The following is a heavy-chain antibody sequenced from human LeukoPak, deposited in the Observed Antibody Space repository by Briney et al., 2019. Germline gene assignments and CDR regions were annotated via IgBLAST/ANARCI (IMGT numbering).Heavy chain of an antibody. CDR3: ARRAAAAGAPHFDP. CDR1: GYRFSSYW. J-gene: IGHJ5*02. D-gene: IGHD6-13*01. Sequence: GESLKISCKASGYRFSSYWISWVRQMPGKGLEWMGRIDPSDSYTNYSPSFQGHVTISADKSISTAYLQWSSLKASDTAMYYCARRAAAAGAPHFDPWGQGTLVTVSS. V-gene: IGHV5-10-1*01. CDR2: IDPSDSYT.